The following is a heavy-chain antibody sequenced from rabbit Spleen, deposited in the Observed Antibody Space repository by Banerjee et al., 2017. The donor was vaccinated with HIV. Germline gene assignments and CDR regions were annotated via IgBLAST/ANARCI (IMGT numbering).Heavy chain of an antibody. J-gene: IGHJ6*01. CDR2: IYTGISTNT. V-gene: IGHV1S40*01. CDR3: ARDTGTSFSTYGMDL. CDR1: GFSFSIDYF. Sequence: QSLEESGGGLVKPGASLTLTCTASGFSFSIDYFPCWVRQAPGKGLEWIACIYTGISTNTYYANWAKGRFTISKTSSTTVTLQMTSLTVADTATYFCARDTGTSFSTYGMDLWGQGTLVTVS. D-gene: IGHD8-1*01.